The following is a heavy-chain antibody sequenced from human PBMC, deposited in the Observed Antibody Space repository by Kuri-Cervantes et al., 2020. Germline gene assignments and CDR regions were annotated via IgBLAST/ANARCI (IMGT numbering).Heavy chain of an antibody. D-gene: IGHD3-10*01. CDR1: GFTFSSYA. V-gene: IGHV3-30-3*01. CDR2: ISYDGSNK. CDR3: AREGYYGSGSLYYYYYYMDV. J-gene: IGHJ6*03. Sequence: GESLKISCAASGFTFSSYAMHWVRQAPGKGLEWVAVISYDGSNKYYADSVKGRFTISRDNAKNSLYLQMNSLRAEDTAVYYCAREGYYGSGSLYYYYYYMDVWGKGTTVTVSS.